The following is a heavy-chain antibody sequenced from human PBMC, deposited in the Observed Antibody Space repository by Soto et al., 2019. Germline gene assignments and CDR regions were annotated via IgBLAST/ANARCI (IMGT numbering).Heavy chain of an antibody. Sequence: GGSLRLSCAASGFTFSSYGMHWVRQAPGKGLEWVAVISYDGSNKYYADSVKGRFTISRDNSKNTLYLQMNSLRAEDTAVYYCAKDGIAAAGTDYWGQGTLVTVSS. D-gene: IGHD6-13*01. V-gene: IGHV3-30*18. CDR3: AKDGIAAAGTDY. J-gene: IGHJ4*02. CDR1: GFTFSSYG. CDR2: ISYDGSNK.